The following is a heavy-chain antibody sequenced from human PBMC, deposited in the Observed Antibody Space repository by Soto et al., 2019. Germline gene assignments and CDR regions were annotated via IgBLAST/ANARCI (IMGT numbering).Heavy chain of an antibody. V-gene: IGHV3-64D*06. Sequence: LRLSCSASGFTFSSYAMHWVRQAPGKGLEYVSAISSNGGSTYYADSVKGRFTISRDNSKNTLYLQMSSLRAEDTAVYYCVKSDDSSGYLFDYWGQGTLVTVSS. CDR3: VKSDDSSGYLFDY. D-gene: IGHD3-22*01. CDR2: ISSNGGST. CDR1: GFTFSSYA. J-gene: IGHJ4*02.